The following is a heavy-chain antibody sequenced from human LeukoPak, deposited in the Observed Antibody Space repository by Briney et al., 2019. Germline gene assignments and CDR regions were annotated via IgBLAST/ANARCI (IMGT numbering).Heavy chain of an antibody. V-gene: IGHV4-34*01. Sequence: SETLSLTCAVYGGSFSGYYWSWIRQPPGKGLEWIGEINHSGSTNYNPSLKSRVTISVDTSKNQFSLKLSSVTAADTAVYYCAGGLSITIFGVVMPHYYYGMDVWGQGTTVTVSS. CDR2: INHSGST. J-gene: IGHJ6*02. D-gene: IGHD3-3*01. CDR1: GGSFSGYY. CDR3: AGGLSITIFGVVMPHYYYGMDV.